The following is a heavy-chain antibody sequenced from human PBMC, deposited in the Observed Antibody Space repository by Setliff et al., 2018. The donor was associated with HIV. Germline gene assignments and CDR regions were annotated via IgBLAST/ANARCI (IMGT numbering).Heavy chain of an antibody. CDR1: GGSISSGSYY. V-gene: IGHV4-61*09. CDR3: ARVPSAGVRGRPDLYHWFDP. D-gene: IGHD3-3*01. CDR2: IHTTGTT. Sequence: SETLSLTCTVSGGSISSGSYYWSWIRQPAGEGLEWIGQIHTTGTTNCNPSLKSRVTISVDTSKNQFSLQLSPVTAADTAVYYCARVPSAGVRGRPDLYHWFDPWGQGTLVTVSS. J-gene: IGHJ5*02.